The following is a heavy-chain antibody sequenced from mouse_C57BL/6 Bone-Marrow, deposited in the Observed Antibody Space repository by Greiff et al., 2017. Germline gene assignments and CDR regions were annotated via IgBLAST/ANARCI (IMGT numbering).Heavy chain of an antibody. V-gene: IGHV1-54*01. D-gene: IGHD2-4*01. Sequence: QVQLQQSGAELVRPGTSVKVSCKASGYAFTNYLIEWVKQRPGQGLEWIGVINPGSGGTNYNEKFKGKATLTADKSSSTAYMQLSSLTSEDSAVYFCARRGAYYDYDGWAYWGQGTLVTVSA. J-gene: IGHJ3*01. CDR1: GYAFTNYL. CDR3: ARRGAYYDYDGWAY. CDR2: INPGSGGT.